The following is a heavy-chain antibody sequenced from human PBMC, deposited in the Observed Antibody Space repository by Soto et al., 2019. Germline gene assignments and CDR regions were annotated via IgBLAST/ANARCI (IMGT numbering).Heavy chain of an antibody. V-gene: IGHV4-59*01. CDR1: GGSISSYY. CDR2: IYYSGST. D-gene: IGHD6-19*01. Sequence: QVQLQESGPGLVKPSETLSLTCTVSGGSISSYYWSWIRQPPGTGLEWIGYIYYSGSTNYNPSLKSRVTISVDTSKNQFSLKLSSVTAADTAVYYCARGGWKLFDYWGQGTLVTVSS. CDR3: ARGGWKLFDY. J-gene: IGHJ4*02.